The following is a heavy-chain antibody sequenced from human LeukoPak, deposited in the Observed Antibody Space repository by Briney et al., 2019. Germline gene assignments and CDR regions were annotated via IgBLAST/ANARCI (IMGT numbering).Heavy chain of an antibody. CDR2: ISGSGGST. CDR1: GFTFSSYA. V-gene: IGHV3-23*01. J-gene: IGHJ5*02. CDR3: AKATPRYYDFWSGYLSP. D-gene: IGHD3-3*01. Sequence: GGSLRLSCAASGFTFSSYAMSWVRQAPGKGLEWGSAISGSGGSTYYADSVKGRFTISRDNSKNTLYLQMNSLRAEDTAVYYCAKATPRYYDFWSGYLSPWGQGTLVTVSS.